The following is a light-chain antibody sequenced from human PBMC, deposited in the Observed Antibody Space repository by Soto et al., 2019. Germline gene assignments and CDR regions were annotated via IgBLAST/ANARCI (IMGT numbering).Light chain of an antibody. J-gene: IGKJ5*01. CDR3: QQYYSYPIT. Sequence: AIRMTQSPSSLSPSTGDRVTITCRASQGISSSLAWYQQKPGKAPKLLIYAASTLESGVPSRFSGTVSGTDFSLTISCLQSEDFATYYCQQYYSYPITFGQGTRLEIK. CDR2: AAS. V-gene: IGKV1-8*01. CDR1: QGISSS.